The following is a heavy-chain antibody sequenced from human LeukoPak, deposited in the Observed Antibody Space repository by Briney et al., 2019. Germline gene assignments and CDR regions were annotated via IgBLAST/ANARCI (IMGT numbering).Heavy chain of an antibody. Sequence: SETLSLTCTVSGGSIKSYHWSWIRQPAGKGLEWIGRISTRGSTNYNPSLKSRVTMSEDTSKNQFSLRLSSVTAADTAVYYCARDQRGIYGAFDIWGQGTMVTVSS. J-gene: IGHJ3*02. D-gene: IGHD2/OR15-2a*01. V-gene: IGHV4-4*07. CDR1: GGSIKSYH. CDR2: ISTRGST. CDR3: ARDQRGIYGAFDI.